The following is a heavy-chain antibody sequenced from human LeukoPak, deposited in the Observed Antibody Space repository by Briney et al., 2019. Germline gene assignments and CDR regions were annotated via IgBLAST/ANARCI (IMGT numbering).Heavy chain of an antibody. J-gene: IGHJ6*03. CDR2: ISSSSSYI. D-gene: IGHD6-6*01. V-gene: IGHV3-21*01. Sequence: PGGSLRLSCAASGFTFSSYWMNWVRQAPGKGLEWVSSISSSSSYIYYADSVKGRFTISRDNAKNSLYLQMNSLRAEDTAVYYCARYSSSSYYYYYMDVWGKGTTVTVSS. CDR3: ARYSSSSYYYYYMDV. CDR1: GFTFSSYW.